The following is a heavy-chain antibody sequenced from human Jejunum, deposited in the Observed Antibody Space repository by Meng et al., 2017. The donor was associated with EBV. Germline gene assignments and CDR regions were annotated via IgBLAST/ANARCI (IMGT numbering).Heavy chain of an antibody. V-gene: IGHV6-1*01. J-gene: IGHJ1*01. D-gene: IGHD6-13*01. CDR3: ARGAYTSTWF. CDR2: TYYRSKWYY. CDR1: WDSVPKYSAA. Sequence: VHLEAAGPGRGQPWQIISRPRAISWDSVPKYSAAVHWIRQSPSTGLEWLRRTYYRSKWYYTYAVSVKSRMTINTDTSKNQLSLLLNSVTPEDTAVYYCARGAYTSTWFWGQGTLVTVSS.